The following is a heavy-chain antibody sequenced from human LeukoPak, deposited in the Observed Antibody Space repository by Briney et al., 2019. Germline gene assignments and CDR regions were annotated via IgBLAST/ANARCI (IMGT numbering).Heavy chain of an antibody. V-gene: IGHV3-23*01. CDR2: ISGSGGST. CDR1: GSTFSSYA. CDR3: AKKGVWELLSYYFVY. D-gene: IGHD1-26*01. Sequence: GGSLRLSCAASGSTFSSYAMSWVRQAPGKGLEWVSAISGSGGSTYYADSVKGRFTISRDNSKNTLYLQMNSLRAEDTAVYYCAKKGVWELLSYYFVYWGQGTLVTVSS. J-gene: IGHJ4*02.